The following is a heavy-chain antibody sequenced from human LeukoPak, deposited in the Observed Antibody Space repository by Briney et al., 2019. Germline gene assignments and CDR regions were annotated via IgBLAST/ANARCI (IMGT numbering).Heavy chain of an antibody. CDR1: GYSFTDFG. D-gene: IGHD5-18*01. CDR2: ISAYNGNT. J-gene: IGHJ4*02. Sequence: ASVKVSCKASGYSFTDFGVSWVRQAPGQGLEWMGWISAYNGNTNYAQRLQDRVTMTMDTFASTAYMEMRSLESDDTAVYYCVRDVGDTTMIFFDYWGQGTLVTVSS. CDR3: VRDVGDTTMIFFDY. V-gene: IGHV1-18*01.